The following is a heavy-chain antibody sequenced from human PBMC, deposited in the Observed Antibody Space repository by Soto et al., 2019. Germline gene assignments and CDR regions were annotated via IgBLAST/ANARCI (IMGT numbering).Heavy chain of an antibody. J-gene: IGHJ4*02. CDR3: AKDHLTTTVTTVGY. Sequence: QVQMLESGGGVVQPGRSLRLSCAASGFTFINYGMHWVRQAPGKGLEWVAVISYHGSDKYYADSLKGRLTIARDNSKNTLYLQMASLRAEDTDVYYCAKDHLTTTVTTVGYWGQGTLVTVSS. V-gene: IGHV3-30*18. CDR1: GFTFINYG. D-gene: IGHD4-17*01. CDR2: ISYHGSDK.